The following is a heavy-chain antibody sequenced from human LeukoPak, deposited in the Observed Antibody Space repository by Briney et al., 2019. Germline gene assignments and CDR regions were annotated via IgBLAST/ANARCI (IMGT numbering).Heavy chain of an antibody. CDR1: GYTFTSYY. CDR3: ARGLYCSGGSCYERFDY. D-gene: IGHD2-15*01. Sequence: ASVKVSCKASGYTFTSYYMHWVRQAPGQGLEWMGIINPSGGSTSYAQKFQGRVTMTRDTSTSTVYMELSSLRSEDTAVYYCARGLYCSGGSCYERFDYWGQGTLVTVSS. CDR2: INPSGGST. J-gene: IGHJ4*02. V-gene: IGHV1-46*01.